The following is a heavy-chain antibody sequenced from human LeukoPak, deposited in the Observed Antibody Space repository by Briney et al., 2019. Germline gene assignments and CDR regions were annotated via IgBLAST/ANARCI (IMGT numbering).Heavy chain of an antibody. Sequence: GGSLRLSCAASGFTFSNAWMSWVRQAPGKGLEWVANIKEDGSEKYYMDSVKGRFTISRDNAKNSLYLQINSLRVEETAVYYCARGDRRFEYWGQGTLVTVSS. CDR2: IKEDGSEK. CDR1: GFTFSNAW. V-gene: IGHV3-7*01. D-gene: IGHD2-21*01. CDR3: ARGDRRFEY. J-gene: IGHJ4*02.